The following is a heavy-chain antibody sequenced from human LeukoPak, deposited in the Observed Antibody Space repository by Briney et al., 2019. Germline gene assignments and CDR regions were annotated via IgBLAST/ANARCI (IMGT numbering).Heavy chain of an antibody. CDR2: IYTSGST. D-gene: IGHD6-13*01. CDR3: ARVSSPVRYYYGMDV. V-gene: IGHV4-4*07. Sequence: SETLSLTCAVSGGSISSYYWSWIRQPAGKGLEWIGRIYTSGSTNYNPSLKSRVTMSVDTSKNQFSLKLSSVTAADTAVYYCARVSSPVRYYYGMDVWGQGTTVTVSS. CDR1: GGSISSYY. J-gene: IGHJ6*02.